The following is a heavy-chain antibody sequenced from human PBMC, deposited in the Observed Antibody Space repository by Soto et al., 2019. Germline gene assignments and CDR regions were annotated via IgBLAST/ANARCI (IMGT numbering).Heavy chain of an antibody. CDR2: ISTYKGNT. J-gene: IGHJ4*02. CDR3: ATRSPAFDY. V-gene: IGHV1-18*01. Sequence: QVQLVQSGPEVKKPGASVKVSCKTSGYTFTSYGISWVLQAPGQGLEWMGWISTYKGNTNYAQKFQGRVTMTTDTSTSTAYMELRSLRYDDTAVYYCATRSPAFDYWGQGTLVTVSS. CDR1: GYTFTSYG.